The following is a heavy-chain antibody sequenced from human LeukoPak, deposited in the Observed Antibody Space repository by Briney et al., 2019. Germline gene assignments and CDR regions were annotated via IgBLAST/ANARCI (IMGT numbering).Heavy chain of an antibody. V-gene: IGHV4-34*01. CDR2: INHSGST. CDR3: ARIYGDYVYYYYMDV. D-gene: IGHD4-17*01. Sequence: KPSETLSLTCAVYGGSFSGYYWSWIRQPPGKGLEWIGEINHSGSTNYNPSLKSRVTISVDTSKNQFSLKLSSVTAADTAVYYCARIYGDYVYYYYMDVWGKGTTVTVSS. CDR1: GGSFSGYY. J-gene: IGHJ6*03.